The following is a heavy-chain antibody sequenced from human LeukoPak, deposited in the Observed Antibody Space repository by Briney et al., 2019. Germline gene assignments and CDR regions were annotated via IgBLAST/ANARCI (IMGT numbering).Heavy chain of an antibody. CDR1: GFSVSGNF. D-gene: IGHD5-18*01. V-gene: IGHV3-53*01. CDR3: ARDGYGNNYMDV. Sequence: GGSLRLSCAASGFSVSGNFMSWVRQAPGKGLEWVSVIYSGGTTYYADSVRGRFTISRDNYKNTLYLQMNSLRAGDTAVYYCARDGYGNNYMDVWGKGTTVIVSS. CDR2: IYSGGTT. J-gene: IGHJ6*03.